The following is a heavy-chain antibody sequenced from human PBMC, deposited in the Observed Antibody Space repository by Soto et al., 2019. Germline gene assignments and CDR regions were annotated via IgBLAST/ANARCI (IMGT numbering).Heavy chain of an antibody. D-gene: IGHD6-13*01. CDR3: ATYSSSWRADTQIFDY. V-gene: IGHV3-30-3*01. CDR1: GFTFSSYA. Sequence: VQLVESGGGVVQPGRSLRLSCAASGFTFSSYAMHWVRQAPGKGLEWVAVISYDGSNKYYADSVKGRFTISSDNSKNTLYLQMNSLSAEDTAVDYCATYSSSWRADTQIFDYWGQGTLVSVSS. CDR2: ISYDGSNK. J-gene: IGHJ4*02.